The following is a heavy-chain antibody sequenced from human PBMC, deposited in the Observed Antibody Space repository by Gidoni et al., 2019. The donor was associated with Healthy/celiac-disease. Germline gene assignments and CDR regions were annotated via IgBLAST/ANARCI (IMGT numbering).Heavy chain of an antibody. CDR1: GYRFTSYW. J-gene: IGHJ2*01. D-gene: IGHD2-21*01. V-gene: IGHV5-51*03. Sequence: EVQLVQSGAQVKKPGGSLNISCKGSGYRFTSYWIGWVPQMPGKGLEWMGIISPGDSDTRYIPSFQGQVTISADKSISTAYLQWSSLKASDTVMYYCARRPDCGGEGSDCWYFDLWGRGTLVTVSS. CDR2: ISPGDSDT. CDR3: ARRPDCGGEGSDCWYFDL.